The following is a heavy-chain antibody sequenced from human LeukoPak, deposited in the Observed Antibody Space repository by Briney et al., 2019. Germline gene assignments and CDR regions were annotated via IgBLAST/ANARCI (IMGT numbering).Heavy chain of an antibody. CDR1: GFTFSSYA. CDR3: AKDYFGSGSYYNANPYYLDY. CDR2: ISGSGGST. Sequence: GGSLRLSCAASGFTFSSYAMSWVRQAPGKGLEWVSGISGSGGSTYNADSVKGRFTISRDNSENTLHLQINTLRAEDTAVYYCAKDYFGSGSYYNANPYYLDYWGQGTLVTVSS. D-gene: IGHD3-10*01. J-gene: IGHJ4*02. V-gene: IGHV3-23*01.